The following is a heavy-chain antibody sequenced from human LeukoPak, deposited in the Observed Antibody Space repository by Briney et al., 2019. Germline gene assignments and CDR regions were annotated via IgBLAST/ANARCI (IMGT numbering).Heavy chain of an antibody. J-gene: IGHJ4*02. D-gene: IGHD5-12*01. CDR2: IYYSGRT. CDR1: GGSISSSSYY. Sequence: SETLSLTCTVSGGSISSSSYYWGWIRQPPGKGLEWIGSIYYSGRTYYNPSLKSRVTISVDTYKNQFSLKLSSVSAADTAVYYCASSGPSDYDHFDYWGQGALVTVSS. V-gene: IGHV4-39*01. CDR3: ASSGPSDYDHFDY.